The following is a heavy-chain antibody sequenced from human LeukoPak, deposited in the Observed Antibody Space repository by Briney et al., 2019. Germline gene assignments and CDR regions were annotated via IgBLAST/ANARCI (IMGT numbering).Heavy chain of an antibody. D-gene: IGHD2-8*01. J-gene: IGHJ4*02. CDR2: IIPILGIA. CDR1: GGTFSSYT. Sequence: SVKVSCKASGGTFSSYTISWVRQAPGQGLEWMGRIIPILGIANYAQKFQGRVTITADKSTSTAYMELSSLRSEDTAVYYCARGVPTWSGYCTKGVCLQALDYWGQGTLVTVSS. V-gene: IGHV1-69*02. CDR3: ARGVPTWSGYCTKGVCLQALDY.